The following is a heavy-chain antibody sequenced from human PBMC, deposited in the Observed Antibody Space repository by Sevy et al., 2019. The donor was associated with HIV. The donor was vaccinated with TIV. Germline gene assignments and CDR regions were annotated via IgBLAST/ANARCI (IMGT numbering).Heavy chain of an antibody. CDR2: IYYSGST. V-gene: IGHV4-39*01. Sequence: SETLSLTCTVSGGSISSSSYYWGWIRQPPGKGLEWIGSIYYSGSTYYNPSLKSRVTISVDTSKNQFSLMLSSVTAADTAVYYCARTVGPITMVRGVISWFDPWGQGTLVTVSS. CDR3: ARTVGPITMVRGVISWFDP. D-gene: IGHD3-10*01. CDR1: GGSISSSSYY. J-gene: IGHJ5*02.